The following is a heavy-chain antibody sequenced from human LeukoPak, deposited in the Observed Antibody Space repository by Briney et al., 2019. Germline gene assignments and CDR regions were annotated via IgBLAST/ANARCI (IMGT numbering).Heavy chain of an antibody. J-gene: IGHJ4*02. D-gene: IGHD6-6*01. CDR2: ISGSGGST. Sequence: PGGSLRLSCAASGFTFSSYAMRWVRQAPGKGLEWVSAISGSGGSTHYADSVKGRFTISRDNSKNTLYLQMNSLRAEDTAVYYCAKARQPYSSSSGFDYWGQGTLVTVFS. CDR1: GFTFSSYA. CDR3: AKARQPYSSSSGFDY. V-gene: IGHV3-23*01.